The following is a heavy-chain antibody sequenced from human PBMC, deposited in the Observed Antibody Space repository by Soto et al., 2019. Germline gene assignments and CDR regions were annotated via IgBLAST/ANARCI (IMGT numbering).Heavy chain of an antibody. Sequence: GESLRLSCAASGFSFSNYGMHWVRQAPGKGLEWVAVISYDGSSKYHADSVKGRFTISRDNSKNTLHLQMNSLRAGDTAVYYCSKDRRGGRAVLDSWGQGTPVTVS. V-gene: IGHV3-30*18. J-gene: IGHJ4*02. CDR1: GFSFSNYG. CDR2: ISYDGSSK. D-gene: IGHD2-8*01. CDR3: SKDRRGGRAVLDS.